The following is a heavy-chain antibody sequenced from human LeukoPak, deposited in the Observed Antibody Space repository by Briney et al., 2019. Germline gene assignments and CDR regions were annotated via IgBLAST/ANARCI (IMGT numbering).Heavy chain of an antibody. V-gene: IGHV1-2*06. J-gene: IGHJ4*02. Sequence: ASVKVSCKASGYTSTGYYMHWVRQAPGQGLEWMGRINPNSGGTNYAQKFQGRVTMTRDTSISTAYMELSRLRSDDTAVYYCARDRGSGWYVDYWGQGTLVTVSS. D-gene: IGHD6-19*01. CDR3: ARDRGSGWYVDY. CDR1: GYTSTGYY. CDR2: INPNSGGT.